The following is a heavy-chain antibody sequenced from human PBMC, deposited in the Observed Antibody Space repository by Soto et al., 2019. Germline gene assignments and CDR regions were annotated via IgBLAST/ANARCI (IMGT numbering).Heavy chain of an antibody. CDR2: ISSSSSYI. J-gene: IGHJ4*02. Sequence: GGSLRLSCAASGFTFSSYSMNWVRQAPGKGLEWVSSISSSSSYIYYADSVKGRFTISRDNAKNSLYLQMNSLRAEDTAVYYCARVQLLWFGELGDLDYWGQGTLVTVSS. V-gene: IGHV3-21*01. CDR1: GFTFSSYS. CDR3: ARVQLLWFGELGDLDY. D-gene: IGHD3-10*01.